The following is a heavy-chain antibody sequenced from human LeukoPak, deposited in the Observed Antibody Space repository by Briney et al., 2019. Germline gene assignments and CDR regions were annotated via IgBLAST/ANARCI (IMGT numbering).Heavy chain of an antibody. CDR3: ARVYHYDSSGHYYYYMDV. D-gene: IGHD3-22*01. CDR1: GGSISSYY. V-gene: IGHV4-4*07. CDR2: IYTSGST. J-gene: IGHJ6*03. Sequence: KPSETLSLTCTVSGGSISSYYWSWIRQPAGKGLEWIGRIYTSGSTNYNPSLKSRVTMSVDTSKNQFSLKLSSVTAADTAVYYCARVYHYDSSGHYYYYMDVWGKGTTVTVSS.